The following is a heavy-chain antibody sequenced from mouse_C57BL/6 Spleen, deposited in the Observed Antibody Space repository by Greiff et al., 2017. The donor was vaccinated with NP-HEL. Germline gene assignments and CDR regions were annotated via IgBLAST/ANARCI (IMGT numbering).Heavy chain of an antibody. J-gene: IGHJ3*01. CDR3: ARGYYGSSYVFAY. CDR2: INPYNGDT. V-gene: IGHV1-37*01. Sequence: VQLQQSGPELVKPGASVKISCKASGYSFTGYFMNWVKQSHGKSLEWIGRINPYNGDTFYNQKFKGKATLTVDKYSSTAHMELLSLTSEDCAVYDCARGYYGSSYVFAYWGQGTLVTVSA. CDR1: GYSFTGYF. D-gene: IGHD1-1*01.